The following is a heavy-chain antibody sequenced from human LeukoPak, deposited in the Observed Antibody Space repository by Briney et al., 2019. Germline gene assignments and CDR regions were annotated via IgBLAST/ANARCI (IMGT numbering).Heavy chain of an antibody. V-gene: IGHV3-33*01. D-gene: IGHD3-9*01. CDR2: IWYDGSNK. CDR3: ASNYDILTGYYGYFDY. Sequence: GRSLRLSCAASGFTFSSYGMHWVRQAPGKGLKWVAVIWYDGSNKYYADSVKGRFTISRDNSKNTLYLQMNSLRAEDTAVYYCASNYDILTGYYGYFDYWGQGTLVTVSS. CDR1: GFTFSSYG. J-gene: IGHJ4*02.